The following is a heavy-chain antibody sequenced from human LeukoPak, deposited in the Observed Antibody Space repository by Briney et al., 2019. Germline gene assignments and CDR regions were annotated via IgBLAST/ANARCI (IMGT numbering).Heavy chain of an antibody. J-gene: IGHJ5*02. D-gene: IGHD2-15*01. CDR2: IWYDGSNK. CDR3: AKEGYCSGGSSYPWFDP. Sequence: GGSLRLSCVTSGFMFSTYAMSWVRQAPGKGLEWVAVIWYDGSNKYYADSVKGRFTISRDNSKNTLYLQMNSLRAEDTAVYYCAKEGYCSGGSSYPWFDPWGQGTLVTVSS. V-gene: IGHV3-33*06. CDR1: GFMFSTYA.